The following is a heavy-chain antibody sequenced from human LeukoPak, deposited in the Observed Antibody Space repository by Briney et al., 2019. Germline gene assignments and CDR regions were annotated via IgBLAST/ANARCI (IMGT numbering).Heavy chain of an antibody. D-gene: IGHD4-11*01. CDR3: AREFYSMLDLYGFDM. V-gene: IGHV3-48*01. J-gene: IGHJ3*02. CDR2: ISSSGVTI. CDR1: GFTFSSWW. Sequence: GGSLRLSCAVSGFTFSSWWMTWVRQAPGKGLESVSYISSSGVTIYYADSVKGRFTMSRDNAENSLYLEMNSLRAEDTAVYFCAREFYSMLDLYGFDMWGQGTMVSVSS.